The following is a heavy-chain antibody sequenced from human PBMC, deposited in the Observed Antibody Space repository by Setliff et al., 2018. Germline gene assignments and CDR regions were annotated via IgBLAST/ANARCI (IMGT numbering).Heavy chain of an antibody. CDR1: GGSISSYY. CDR2: IYIGGSA. Sequence: PSETLSLTCTVSGGSISSYYWSWIRQPAGKGLEWIGHIYIGGSANYNPSLKSRVTMSIDTSKNQFSLKLTSVTAADTAVYYCARGLTCSGADCFFFYDSTSDYYYMDVWGNGTPVTVSS. D-gene: IGHD2-21*02. V-gene: IGHV4-4*07. J-gene: IGHJ6*03. CDR3: ARGLTCSGADCFFFYDSTSDYYYMDV.